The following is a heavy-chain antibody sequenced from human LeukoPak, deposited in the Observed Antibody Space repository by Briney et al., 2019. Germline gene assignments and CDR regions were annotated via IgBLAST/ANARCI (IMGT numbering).Heavy chain of an antibody. CDR1: GGSISSYY. CDR2: IYYCGST. CDR3: ATARRTVTTYFFDY. J-gene: IGHJ4*02. V-gene: IGHV4-59*01. Sequence: PSETLYLTCTVSGGSISSYYWSWIRQPPGKGLEWIGYIYYCGSTNYNPSLKSRVTISVDTSKNQFSLKLSSVTAADTAVYYCATARRTVTTYFFDYRGQGTLVTVSS. D-gene: IGHD4-17*01.